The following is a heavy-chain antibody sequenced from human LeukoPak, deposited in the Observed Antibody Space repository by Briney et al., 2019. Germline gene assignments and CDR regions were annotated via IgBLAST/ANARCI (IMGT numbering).Heavy chain of an antibody. J-gene: IGHJ4*02. V-gene: IGHV3-30-3*01. Sequence: GGSLRLSCTTPGFTFGDHAMCWVRQAPGKGLEWVAVISYDGSNKYYADSVKGRFTISRDNSKNTLYLQMNSLRAEDTAVYYCARDFTPGVDTAMVLDYWGQGTLVTVSS. CDR2: ISYDGSNK. CDR1: GFTFGDHA. CDR3: ARDFTPGVDTAMVLDY. D-gene: IGHD5-18*01.